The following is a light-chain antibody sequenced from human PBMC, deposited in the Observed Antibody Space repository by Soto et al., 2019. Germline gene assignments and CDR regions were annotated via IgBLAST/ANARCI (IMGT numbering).Light chain of an antibody. J-gene: IGLJ1*01. V-gene: IGLV1-47*01. CDR1: SSNIGSHF. Sequence: QSVLTQPPSASGTPGQSLTISCSGSSSNIGSHFVYWYQHLPGTAPKLLIFRDGQRPSGVPARFFGSKSGTSASLAITGLRSEDEADYYCSLYTSENTYVFGTGTKLTVL. CDR3: SLYTSENTYV. CDR2: RDG.